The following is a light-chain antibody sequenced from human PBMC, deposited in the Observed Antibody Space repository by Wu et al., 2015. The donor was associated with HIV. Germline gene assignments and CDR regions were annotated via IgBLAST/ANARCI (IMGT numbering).Light chain of an antibody. Sequence: EIVLTQSPGTLSLSPGERVTLSCRASQSVNNNYLAWYQQRRGQAPRLLIYGASSRATGIPDRFTGSGSGTDFTLTISRLEPEDFAVYFCQQFGSSPWTFGQGTKVEIK. CDR3: QQFGSSPWT. CDR1: QSVNNNY. V-gene: IGKV3-20*01. J-gene: IGKJ1*01. CDR2: GAS.